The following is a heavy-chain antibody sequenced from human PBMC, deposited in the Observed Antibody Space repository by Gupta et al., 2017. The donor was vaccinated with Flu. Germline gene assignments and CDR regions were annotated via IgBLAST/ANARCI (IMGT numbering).Heavy chain of an antibody. Sequence: QVQLVQSGAEAKKPGASVKVSCKTSGYSFTDYGISWVRQAPGQGLEWMGWISAYSGNTNYAQNLQGRVTMTTDTSTNTAYMEGMSLRSDDTAVYYCARDAPFRGSLYWGQGTLVTVSS. CDR2: ISAYSGNT. D-gene: IGHD3-16*01. V-gene: IGHV1-18*01. CDR1: GYSFTDYG. CDR3: ARDAPFRGSLY. J-gene: IGHJ4*02.